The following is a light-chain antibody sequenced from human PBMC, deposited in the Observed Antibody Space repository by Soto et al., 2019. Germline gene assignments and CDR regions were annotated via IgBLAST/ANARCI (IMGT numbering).Light chain of an antibody. V-gene: IGKV1-27*01. Sequence: DIQMTQSPSSLSASVGDRVTITCRASQDIRNYLAWYQQRPGAVPRLLIYAASTLYSGVSSRFSGGGSGTDFTLTITSLQRTDFATYYCQHYDSSSPYSFGQGTSLEI. CDR2: AAS. CDR1: QDIRNY. J-gene: IGKJ2*03. CDR3: QHYDSSSPYS.